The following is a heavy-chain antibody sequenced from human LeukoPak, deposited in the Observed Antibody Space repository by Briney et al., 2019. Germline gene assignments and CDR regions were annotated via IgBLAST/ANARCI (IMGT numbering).Heavy chain of an antibody. V-gene: IGHV1-69*13. D-gene: IGHD1-14*01. CDR3: VKGTNGNHGAFDV. Sequence: ASVKVSCKASGGTFSSYAISWLRQAPGQGLEWMGRIIPIFGTANYAQKFQGRVTITPDESTSPANQELCNLRAWEPAVQLCVKGTNGNHGAFDVGGQGTMATVSS. CDR2: IIPIFGTA. J-gene: IGHJ3*01. CDR1: GGTFSSYA.